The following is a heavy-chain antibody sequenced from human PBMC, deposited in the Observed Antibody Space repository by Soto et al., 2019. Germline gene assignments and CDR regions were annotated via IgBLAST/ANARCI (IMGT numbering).Heavy chain of an antibody. J-gene: IGHJ6*01. CDR1: GGIFSTCS. V-gene: IGHV1-69*01. D-gene: IGHD1-26*01. Sequence: QVQLVQSGAEVKKPGSSVKVSCKASGGIFSTCSFNWVLQAPGQGLEWMGGILPILDTSKYAQKFQGRVTRPADESTSTAYMELASFRSDDTAVYFCARGAVGKRGASVVESPRSTRGYYLSARDVWCPGTALTVSS. CDR3: ARGAVGKRGASVVESPRSTRGYYLSARDV. CDR2: ILPILDTS.